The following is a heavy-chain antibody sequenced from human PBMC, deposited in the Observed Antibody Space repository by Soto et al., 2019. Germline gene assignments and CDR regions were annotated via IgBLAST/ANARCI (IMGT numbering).Heavy chain of an antibody. V-gene: IGHV1-18*01. CDR1: GYTFTSYS. CDR2: ISAYNGNT. CDR3: ARDAPPPGY. J-gene: IGHJ4*02. Sequence: QVQLVQSGAEVKKPGASVKVSCKASGYTFTSYSISWVRQAPGQGLEWMGWISAYNGNTNYAQKLQGRVTITTDTPSSPAYMELRGLRSDDTAVYYCARDAPPPGYWGQGTLVTVSS.